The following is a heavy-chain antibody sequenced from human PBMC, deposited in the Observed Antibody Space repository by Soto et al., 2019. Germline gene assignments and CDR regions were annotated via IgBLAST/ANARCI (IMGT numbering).Heavy chain of an antibody. Sequence: QVQLQESGPGLVKPSETLSLTCTVSGSSVSGGIYYWSWIRQHPGKGLEWIGYIYYSGSTYYNPSLKSRVTISVDTSKNQFSLKLSSVTAADTAVYYCARDGGIGTDYWGQGTLVTVSS. CDR3: ARDGGIGTDY. CDR1: GSSVSGGIYY. CDR2: IYYSGST. J-gene: IGHJ4*02. D-gene: IGHD3-10*01. V-gene: IGHV4-31*03.